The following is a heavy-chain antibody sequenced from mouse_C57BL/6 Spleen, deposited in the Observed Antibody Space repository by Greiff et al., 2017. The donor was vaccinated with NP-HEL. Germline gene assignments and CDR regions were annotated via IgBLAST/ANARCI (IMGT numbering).Heavy chain of an antibody. CDR3: TRVDYGSSYWYFDV. CDR2: IDPETGGT. Sequence: QVQLKESGAELVRPGASVTLSCKASGYTFTDYEMHWVKQTPVHGLEWIGAIDPETGGTAYNQKFKGKAILTADKSSSTAYMELRSLTSEDSAVYYCTRVDYGSSYWYFDVWGTGTTVTVSS. CDR1: GYTFTDYE. D-gene: IGHD1-1*01. V-gene: IGHV1-15*01. J-gene: IGHJ1*03.